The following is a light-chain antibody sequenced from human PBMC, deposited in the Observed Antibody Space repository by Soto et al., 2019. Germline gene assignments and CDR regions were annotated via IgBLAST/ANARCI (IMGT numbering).Light chain of an antibody. Sequence: DIQMTQSPSTLSASVGDRVTITCRASQSISSWLAWYQQKPGKAPKLLIYKASSLESGVPSRFSGSGSGTEFTLTISSLQPDDFATYYCQQYSSYEMFGQGTKVDIK. V-gene: IGKV1-5*03. CDR3: QQYSSYEM. J-gene: IGKJ1*01. CDR1: QSISSW. CDR2: KAS.